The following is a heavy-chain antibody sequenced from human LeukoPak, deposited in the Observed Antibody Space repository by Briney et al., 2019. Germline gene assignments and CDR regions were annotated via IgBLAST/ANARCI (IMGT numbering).Heavy chain of an antibody. D-gene: IGHD3-10*02. Sequence: GGSLRLSCAASGFTFSSYSMNWVRQAPGKGLEWVSSISSSSSYIYYADSVKGRFIISRDNAKDSLYLQMNSLRVEDTAVYYCAELGITMIGGVWGKGTTVTISP. CDR2: ISSSSSYI. V-gene: IGHV3-21*06. CDR3: AELGITMIGGV. CDR1: GFTFSSYS. J-gene: IGHJ6*04.